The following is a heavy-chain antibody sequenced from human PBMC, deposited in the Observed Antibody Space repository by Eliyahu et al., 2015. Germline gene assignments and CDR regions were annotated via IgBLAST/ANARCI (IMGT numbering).Heavy chain of an antibody. Sequence: EVQLVESGGGLIQPGASLRLSCAASGFTFSDSXMXWVRQAPGKGLEWVSYIGSXGTPIYYADSVKGRFTISRDNAKTSLYLQMNSLRADDTAVYFCARGQNPFADTVVXFFDYWGQGDLVTVSS. CDR1: GFTFSDSX. V-gene: IGHV3-48*04. CDR2: IGSXGTPI. D-gene: IGHD5-18*01. J-gene: IGHJ4*02. CDR3: ARGQNPFADTVVXFFDY.